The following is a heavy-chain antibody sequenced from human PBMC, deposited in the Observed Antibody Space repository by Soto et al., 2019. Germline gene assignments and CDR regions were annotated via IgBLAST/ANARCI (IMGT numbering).Heavy chain of an antibody. V-gene: IGHV4-39*07. CDR2: INHSGST. Sequence: SETLSLTCTVSGGSISSRGSMGGRSFYWGWMRQPPGKGLEWIGEINHSGSTNYNPSLKSRVTISVDTSKNQFSLKLTSVTAADTAVYYCARDNIPGLFAYWGQGTLVTVSS. D-gene: IGHD2-21*01. CDR3: ARDNIPGLFAY. CDR1: GGSISSRGSMGGRSFY. J-gene: IGHJ4*02.